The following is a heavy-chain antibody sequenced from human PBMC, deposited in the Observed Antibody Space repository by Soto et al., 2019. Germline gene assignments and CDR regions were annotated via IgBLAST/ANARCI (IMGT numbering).Heavy chain of an antibody. D-gene: IGHD1-1*01. V-gene: IGHV4-31*03. J-gene: IGHJ6*02. CDR2: ISYTGST. CDR1: GDSISSGAYY. CDR3: AREPQIQSADADYYYGFDV. Sequence: SETLSLTCTVSGDSISSGAYYWSWIRQHPGKGLEWIGYISYTGSTYYNPSLTSRVSMSVDTSENQFSLKVTSVTAADTAMYFCAREPQIQSADADYYYGFDVWGQGTTVTVSS.